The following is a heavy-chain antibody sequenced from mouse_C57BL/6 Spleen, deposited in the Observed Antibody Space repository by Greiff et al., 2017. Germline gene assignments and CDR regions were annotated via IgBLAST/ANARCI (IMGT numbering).Heavy chain of an antibody. J-gene: IGHJ3*01. CDR1: GYTFTSYW. CDR2: IHPNSGST. D-gene: IGHD2-5*01. CDR3: ARTAGDYSNYLAY. V-gene: IGHV1-64*01. Sequence: QVQLQQPGAELVKPGASVKLSCKASGYTFTSYWMHWVKQRPGQGLEWIGMIHPNSGSTNYNEKFKGKATFTADTSSNTAYMQLSSLTTEDSAIYYCARTAGDYSNYLAYWGQGTLVTVSA.